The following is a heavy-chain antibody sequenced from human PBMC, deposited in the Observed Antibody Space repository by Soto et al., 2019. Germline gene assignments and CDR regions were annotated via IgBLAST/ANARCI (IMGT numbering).Heavy chain of an antibody. V-gene: IGHV3-74*01. CDR1: GFTFSRDW. J-gene: IGHJ4*02. CDR2: INSDGSST. Sequence: EVQLVESGGGLVQPGGSLRLSCAASGFTFSRDWMHWVRQAPGKGLVWVSRINSDGSSTIYADSVKGRFTISRDNAKNTLYLQMNSLRAEDTAVYYCVRTSLVVAAATREDYWGQGTLVTVSS. D-gene: IGHD2-15*01. CDR3: VRTSLVVAAATREDY.